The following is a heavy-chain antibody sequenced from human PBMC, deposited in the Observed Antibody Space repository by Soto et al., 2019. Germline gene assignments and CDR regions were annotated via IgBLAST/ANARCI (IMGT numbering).Heavy chain of an antibody. CDR1: GYTFIDYH. V-gene: IGHV1-2*02. CDR2: VXXRXGXX. Sequence: ASVKVSCKASGYTFIDYHIHLVRQAPGQGLGGMXXVXXRXGXXXYXXXFQGRVTITRDTSINTAYMELTSLRSEDTAVYYCTKKGGGPFPFDPWGQGTRVTASS. J-gene: IGHJ5*02. CDR3: TKKGGGPFPFDP. D-gene: IGHD3-10*01.